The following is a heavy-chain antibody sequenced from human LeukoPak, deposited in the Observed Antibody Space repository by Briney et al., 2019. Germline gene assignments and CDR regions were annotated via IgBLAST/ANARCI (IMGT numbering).Heavy chain of an antibody. V-gene: IGHV1-18*01. CDR1: GYVFGAYG. Sequence: ASVKVSCKVSGYVFGAYGLSWVRQAPDQGLEWLGWIAPYEGDTQYTPKLQDRITLTADTATTTVYMELRSLREDDSAVCYCASNFIRTGYFGEYYLHWGQGTQVVVSS. D-gene: IGHD3-9*01. CDR3: ASNFIRTGYFGEYYLH. CDR2: IAPYEGDT. J-gene: IGHJ1*01.